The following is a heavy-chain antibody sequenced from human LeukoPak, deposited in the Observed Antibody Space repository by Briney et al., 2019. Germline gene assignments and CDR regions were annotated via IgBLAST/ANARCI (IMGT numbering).Heavy chain of an antibody. D-gene: IGHD3-10*01. CDR1: GFTFSSYG. CDR3: AKDQAYYYGSGSYYMDV. J-gene: IGHJ6*04. CDR2: IRYDGSNK. V-gene: IGHV3-30*02. Sequence: GGSLRLSCAASGFTFSSYGMHWVRQAPGKGLEWVAFIRYDGSNKYYADSVKGRFTISRDNSKNTLYLQMNSLRAEDTAVYYCAKDQAYYYGSGSYYMDVWGKGTTVTISS.